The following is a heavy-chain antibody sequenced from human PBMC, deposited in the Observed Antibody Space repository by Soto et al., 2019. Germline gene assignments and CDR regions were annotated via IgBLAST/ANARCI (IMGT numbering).Heavy chain of an antibody. CDR3: TRDHFYAFDI. CDR1: GFTFSDYS. Sequence: EVQLVESGGGLVQPGGSLRLSCAASGFTFSDYSMNWVRQVPGKGPEWISYIRTITSTISYADSVKGRFTISKDNAKNSLYLQMNHLRAEDTAVYFCTRDHFYAFDIWGQGIMVTVSS. D-gene: IGHD3-3*02. V-gene: IGHV3-48*01. CDR2: IRTITSTI. J-gene: IGHJ3*02.